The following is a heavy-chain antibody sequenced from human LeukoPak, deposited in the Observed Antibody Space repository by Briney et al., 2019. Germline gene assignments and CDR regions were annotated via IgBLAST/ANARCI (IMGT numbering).Heavy chain of an antibody. Sequence: GGSLRLSCAASGFTFSSYGMHWVRQAPGKGLEWVAVIWYDGSNKYYADSVKGRFTISRDNSKNTLYLQMNSLRAEDTAVYYCAGGVDTAMVTEYYFDYWGQGTLVTVSS. CDR1: GFTFSSYG. CDR3: AGGVDTAMVTEYYFDY. J-gene: IGHJ4*02. CDR2: IWYDGSNK. V-gene: IGHV3-33*01. D-gene: IGHD5-18*01.